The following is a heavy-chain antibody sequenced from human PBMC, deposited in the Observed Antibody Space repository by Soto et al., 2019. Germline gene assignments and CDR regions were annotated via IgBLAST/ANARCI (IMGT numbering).Heavy chain of an antibody. V-gene: IGHV3-30*18. CDR3: AKFYCSGGSCYHPVFDY. J-gene: IGHJ4*02. CDR1: GFTFSSYG. D-gene: IGHD2-15*01. Sequence: GGSLRLSCAASGFTFSSYGMHWVRQAPGKGLEWVAVISYDGSNKYYADSVKGRFTISRDNSKNTLYLQMISLRAEDTAVYYCAKFYCSGGSCYHPVFDYWGQGTLVTVSS. CDR2: ISYDGSNK.